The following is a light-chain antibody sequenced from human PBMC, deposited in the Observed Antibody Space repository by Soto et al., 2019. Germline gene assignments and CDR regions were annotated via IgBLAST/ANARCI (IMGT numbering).Light chain of an antibody. CDR1: QSISSW. Sequence: DIQMTQSPSTLSASVGARVTITCRASQSISSWLAWYQQKPGKAHKLLIYDAYSLESGVQSRFSGSGSGTEFTLTISSLQPDDFATYYCQQYNSYPITVGQGTRLEIK. J-gene: IGKJ5*01. V-gene: IGKV1-5*01. CDR2: DAY. CDR3: QQYNSYPIT.